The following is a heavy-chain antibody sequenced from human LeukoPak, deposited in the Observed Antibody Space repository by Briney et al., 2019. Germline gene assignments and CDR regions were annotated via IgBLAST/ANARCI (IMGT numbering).Heavy chain of an antibody. CDR2: IIPILGIA. Sequence: ASVKVSCKASGGTFSSYAISWVRQAPGQGLEWMGRIIPILGIANYAQKFQGRVTITADKSTSTAYMELSSLRSEDTAVYYCARAVMEYDWFDPWGQGTLDTVSS. CDR3: ARAVMEYDWFDP. V-gene: IGHV1-69*04. CDR1: GGTFSSYA. J-gene: IGHJ5*02. D-gene: IGHD2-8*01.